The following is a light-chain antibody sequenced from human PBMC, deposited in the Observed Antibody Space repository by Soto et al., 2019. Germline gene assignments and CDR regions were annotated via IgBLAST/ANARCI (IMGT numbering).Light chain of an antibody. V-gene: IGKV3-15*01. CDR1: QSVSSN. Sequence: EIVLTQSPGTLSLSPGERATLSCRASQSVSSNLAWYQQKPGQAPRLLIYGASTRATGIPARFSGSGSGTEFTLTISSLQSEDFAVYYCQQYNNWPPFTFGQGTRREIK. J-gene: IGKJ5*01. CDR2: GAS. CDR3: QQYNNWPPFT.